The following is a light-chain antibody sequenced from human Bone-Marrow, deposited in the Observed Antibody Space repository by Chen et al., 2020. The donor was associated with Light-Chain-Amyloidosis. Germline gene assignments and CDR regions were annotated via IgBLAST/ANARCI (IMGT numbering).Light chain of an antibody. CDR2: GDF. Sequence: QSALTQPASVSGSPGQSITLSCTASNSDVGNYNLVSWYQHHPGKAPKLIIYGDFKRPSGVSNRFSGSKSGNTASLTISGLQNEDGAHYHCCAYTGSSTWVFGGGTKLTVL. V-gene: IGLV2-23*01. CDR1: NSDVGNYNL. J-gene: IGLJ3*02. CDR3: CAYTGSSTWV.